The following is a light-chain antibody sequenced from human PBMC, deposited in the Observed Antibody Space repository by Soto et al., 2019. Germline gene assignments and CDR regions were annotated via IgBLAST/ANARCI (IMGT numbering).Light chain of an antibody. V-gene: IGKV3-20*01. CDR2: GAS. CDR3: QQYGSSHP. CDR1: QSVSSSY. J-gene: IGKJ1*01. Sequence: EIVLTQSPGTLSLSPGERATLSCRASQSVSSSYLAWYQQKPGQAPRLLIYGASSRATGIPDRFSGSGSGTDFPLSISRLEPEDFAVYYFQQYGSSHPFRQGTKVEIK.